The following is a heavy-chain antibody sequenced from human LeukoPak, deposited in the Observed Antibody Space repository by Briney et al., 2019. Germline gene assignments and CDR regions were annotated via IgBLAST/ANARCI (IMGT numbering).Heavy chain of an antibody. J-gene: IGHJ4*02. CDR2: IYYSGST. CDR3: ASARTDFWSGYYTPYFDY. V-gene: IGHV4-59*01. CDR1: GGSISSYY. Sequence: KSSETLSLTCTVSGGSISSYYWSWIRQPPGKGLEWIGYIYYSGSTNYNPSLKSRVTISVDTSKNQFSLKLSSVTAADTAVYYCASARTDFWSGYYTPYFDYWGQGTLVTVSS. D-gene: IGHD3-3*01.